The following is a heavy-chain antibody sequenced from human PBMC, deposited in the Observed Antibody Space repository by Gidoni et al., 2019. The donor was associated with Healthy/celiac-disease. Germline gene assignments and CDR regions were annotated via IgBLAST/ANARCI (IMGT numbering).Heavy chain of an antibody. D-gene: IGHD6-13*01. Sequence: QVQLVESGGGVVQPGMSLRLSCSASGFIFSRYGRDGVRQATGKGLEWGGVIVYDGSNKYYTDSVKDRFTISRDKYKNTLYLQMNGLRAEDTAVYYCAREAFYPAAGTGWFDPWGQGTLVTVSS. CDR1: GFIFSRYG. CDR2: IVYDGSNK. V-gene: IGHV3-33*01. J-gene: IGHJ5*02. CDR3: AREAFYPAAGTGWFDP.